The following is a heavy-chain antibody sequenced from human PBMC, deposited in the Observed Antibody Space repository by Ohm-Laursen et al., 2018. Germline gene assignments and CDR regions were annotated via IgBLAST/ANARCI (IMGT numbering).Heavy chain of an antibody. D-gene: IGHD1-26*01. CDR1: GFTFSSYG. V-gene: IGHV3-33*06. CDR3: AKEWELLQDAVDI. Sequence: SLRLSCTASGFTFSSYGMHWVRQAPGKGLEWVAVIWYDGSNKYYADSVKGRFTISRDNSKNTLHLQMNSLRAEDTAVYYCAKEWELLQDAVDIWGQGTMVTVSS. CDR2: IWYDGSNK. J-gene: IGHJ3*02.